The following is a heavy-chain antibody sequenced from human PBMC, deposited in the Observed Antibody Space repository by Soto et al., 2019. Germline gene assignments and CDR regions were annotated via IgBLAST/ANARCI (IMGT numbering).Heavy chain of an antibody. J-gene: IGHJ6*03. CDR2: ISGYNANT. V-gene: IGHV1-18*01. Sequence: EVINKASGATIQSYRGRCVLHHDGQRLEWMGWISGYNANTHYSQKFQGKVTMTTDTSTSTAYMELRNLRSDDTAVYYCAKADSNYAGRFSYYYMDVWGTGTMVTVSS. D-gene: IGHD4-4*01. CDR1: GATIQSYR. CDR3: AKADSNYAGRFSYYYMDV.